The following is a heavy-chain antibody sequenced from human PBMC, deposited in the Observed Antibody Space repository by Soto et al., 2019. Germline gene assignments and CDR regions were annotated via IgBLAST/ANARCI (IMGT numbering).Heavy chain of an antibody. Sequence: ASVKVSCKASGYTFSNFGISWVRQAPGEGLEWMGWINAGNGNTKYAQKFQGRVTMTRDTSASTAYMELSSLRSEDTAVYYCARVGEPVLLWFGNYYYGMDVWGQGTTVTVSS. CDR2: INAGNGNT. V-gene: IGHV1-18*01. D-gene: IGHD3-10*01. J-gene: IGHJ6*02. CDR3: ARVGEPVLLWFGNYYYGMDV. CDR1: GYTFSNFG.